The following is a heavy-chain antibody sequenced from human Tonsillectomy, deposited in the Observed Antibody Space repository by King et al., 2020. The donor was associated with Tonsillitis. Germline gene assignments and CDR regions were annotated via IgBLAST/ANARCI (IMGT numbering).Heavy chain of an antibody. V-gene: IGHV5-10-1*03. CDR1: GYSFSTYC. CDR2: IDPSDSNT. Sequence: VQLVESGAEVKKPGESLRISCEGSGYSFSTYCISWVRQMPGKGLEWMGRIDPSDSNTNYSPSFQGHVTISVDKSINTAYLKWSSLTASDTDMYYCARSIEYFDYWGQGTLVTVSS. J-gene: IGHJ4*02. CDR3: ARSIEYFDY. D-gene: IGHD1-26*01.